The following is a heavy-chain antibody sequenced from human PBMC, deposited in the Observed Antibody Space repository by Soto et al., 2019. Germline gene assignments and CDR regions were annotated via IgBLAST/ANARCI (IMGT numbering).Heavy chain of an antibody. CDR3: VRESEDLTSNFDY. V-gene: IGHV1-2*02. CDR2: INPNSGGT. CDR1: GYTFTGYY. Sequence: ASVKVSCKASGYTFTGYYMHWVRQAPGQGLEWMGWINPNSGGTNYAQKFQGRFTISRDNAKNSLYLEMNSLRAEDTAVYYCVRESEDLTSNFDYWGQGTLVTVSS. J-gene: IGHJ4*02.